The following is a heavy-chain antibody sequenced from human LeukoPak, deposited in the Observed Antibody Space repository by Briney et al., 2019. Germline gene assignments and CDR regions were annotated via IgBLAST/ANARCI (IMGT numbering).Heavy chain of an antibody. D-gene: IGHD6-13*01. V-gene: IGHV3-23*01. CDR3: AKGQSSSWSWAGGYGMDV. CDR2: ISGSGGST. J-gene: IGHJ6*02. CDR1: GFTFSSYA. Sequence: GGSLRLSCAASGFTFSSYAMSWVRQAPGKGLEWVSAISGSGGSTYYADSVKGRFTISRDNSKNTLYLQMNSLRAEDTAVYYCAKGQSSSWSWAGGYGMDVWGQGTTVTVSS.